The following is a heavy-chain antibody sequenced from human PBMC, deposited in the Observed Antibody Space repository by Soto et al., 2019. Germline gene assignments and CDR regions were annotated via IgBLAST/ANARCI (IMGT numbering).Heavy chain of an antibody. CDR3: ARRSRAARLGQDFGY. CDR2: XNXXXSX. D-gene: IGHD6-6*01. CDR1: GGAFRGYY. V-gene: IGHV4-34*01. Sequence: SEPPSLTCAVYGGAFRGYYWSWIRQPPGKGLEWIXEXNXXXSXYXXXSXXXXVTISVDRSKNQFSLKLSSVTAADTAVYYCARRSRAARLGQDFGYWGQGTLVTVSS. J-gene: IGHJ4*02.